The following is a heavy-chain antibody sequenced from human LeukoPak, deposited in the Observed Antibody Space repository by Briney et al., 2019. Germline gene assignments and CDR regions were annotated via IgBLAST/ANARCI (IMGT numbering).Heavy chain of an antibody. V-gene: IGHV3-21*04. D-gene: IGHD5-18*01. Sequence: GGSLRLSCAASGFTFSSYSMNWVRQAPGKGLEWVSSISSSSSYIYYADSVKGRFTISRDNAKNSLYLQMNSLRAEDTAVYYCAKAGTAMVTGFSHVDYWGQGTLVTVSS. CDR1: GFTFSSYS. J-gene: IGHJ4*02. CDR3: AKAGTAMVTGFSHVDY. CDR2: ISSSSSYI.